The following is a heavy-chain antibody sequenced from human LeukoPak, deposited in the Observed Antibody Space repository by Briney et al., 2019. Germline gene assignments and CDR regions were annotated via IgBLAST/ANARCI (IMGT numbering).Heavy chain of an antibody. D-gene: IGHD3-10*02. V-gene: IGHV3-48*04. CDR1: GFTFNTYT. CDR3: AELGITMIGGV. J-gene: IGHJ6*04. Sequence: GGSLRLSCAASGFTFNTYTMNWVRQAPGKGLEWVSYISSSGSTIYYADSVKGRFTISRDNAKNSLYLQMDSLRAEDTAVYYCAELGITMIGGVWGKGTTVTISS. CDR2: ISSSGSTI.